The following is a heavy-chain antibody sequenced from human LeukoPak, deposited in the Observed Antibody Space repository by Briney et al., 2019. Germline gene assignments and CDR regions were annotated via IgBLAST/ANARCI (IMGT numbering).Heavy chain of an antibody. CDR2: ITHDGGSQ. Sequence: GTSLRLSCAASGLTFSTYPINWVRQAPDEGLEWVAVITHDGGSQYYADSVKGRFTISRDNSKNTVFLHMNSLRPEDTAVYYCFTGRHYYYDSWGQGTLVTVSS. CDR1: GLTFSTYP. V-gene: IGHV3-30*01. CDR3: FTGRHYYYDS. J-gene: IGHJ5*01. D-gene: IGHD3-22*01.